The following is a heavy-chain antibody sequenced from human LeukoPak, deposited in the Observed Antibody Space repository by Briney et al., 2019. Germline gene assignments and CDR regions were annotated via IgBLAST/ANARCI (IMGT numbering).Heavy chain of an antibody. D-gene: IGHD3-22*01. CDR2: ISGSSGST. CDR3: AKAPMGYDSSGYYRN. J-gene: IGHJ4*02. Sequence: GGSLRLSCAASGFTFSSYAISWVRQAPGKGLEWVSAISGSSGSTSYADSVKGRFTISRDNSKNTLYLQMNSLRAEDTAVYYCAKAPMGYDSSGYYRNWGQGTLVTVSS. V-gene: IGHV3-23*01. CDR1: GFTFSSYA.